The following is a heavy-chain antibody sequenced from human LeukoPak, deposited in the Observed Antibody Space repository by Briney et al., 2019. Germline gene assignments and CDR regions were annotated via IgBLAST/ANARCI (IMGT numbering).Heavy chain of an antibody. J-gene: IGHJ6*02. CDR1: GFIFGDHA. CDR2: IRSRAYGATT. CDR3: ARGPILLWIHNGMDV. Sequence: GGSLRLSCRGYGFIFGDHAMSWVRRPPGKGLEWVGFIRSRAYGATTEYAASVEGRSIISRDDSKGIAYLEMNSLETDDTALYYCARGPILLWIHNGMDVWGQGTTVIVSS. D-gene: IGHD3-10*01. V-gene: IGHV3-49*04.